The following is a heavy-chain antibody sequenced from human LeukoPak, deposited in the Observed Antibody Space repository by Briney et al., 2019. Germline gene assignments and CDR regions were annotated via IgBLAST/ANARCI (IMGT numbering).Heavy chain of an antibody. CDR2: XSAYNGDT. V-gene: IGHV1-18*01. D-gene: IGHD6-19*01. CDR3: ARDPSNTSGWYIWFDF. Sequence: AXXXGXEWXGXXSAYNGDTKHAQKVQGRLTLTADASTSTAYMELRGLRSDDTAVYYCARDPSNTSGWYIWFDFWGQGTLVTVSS. J-gene: IGHJ5*01.